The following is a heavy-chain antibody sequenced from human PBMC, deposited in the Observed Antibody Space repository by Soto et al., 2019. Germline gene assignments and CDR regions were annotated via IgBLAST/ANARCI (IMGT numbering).Heavy chain of an antibody. CDR1: GYTFTSYG. J-gene: IGHJ4*02. D-gene: IGHD1-26*01. V-gene: IGHV1-18*01. CDR3: ARYAPSTAPFDY. Sequence: KKLGGSVKVSYKVSGYTFTSYGISWVRQAPGQGLEWMGWISAYNGNTNYAQKLQGRVTMTTDTSTSTAYMELRSLRSDDTAVYYCARYAPSTAPFDYWGQGTLVTVSS. CDR2: ISAYNGNT.